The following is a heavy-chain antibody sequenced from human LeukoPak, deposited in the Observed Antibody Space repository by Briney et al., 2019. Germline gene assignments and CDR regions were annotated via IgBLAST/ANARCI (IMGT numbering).Heavy chain of an antibody. CDR1: GFSFSSYW. Sequence: GGSLRLSCAASGFSFSSYWMQWVRQAPGKGLVWVSRIISDGITTNYADPVKGRFTISRDNAKNTLYLQMNSLRVEDTAVYYCARDRVPYCSGVSCSVDVWGQGTTVTVSS. V-gene: IGHV3-74*01. CDR3: ARDRVPYCSGVSCSVDV. D-gene: IGHD2-15*01. CDR2: IISDGITT. J-gene: IGHJ6*02.